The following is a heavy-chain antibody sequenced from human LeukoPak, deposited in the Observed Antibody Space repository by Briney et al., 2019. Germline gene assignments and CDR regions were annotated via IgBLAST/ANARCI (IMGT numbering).Heavy chain of an antibody. V-gene: IGHV4-61*01. CDR2: IYYSGST. Sequence: SETLSLTCTVSGASITIGAESYYWSWIRQPPGKGLEWIGYIYYSGSTNYNPSLKSRLTISVDTSKNQFSLKLSSVTAADTAVYYCARETSQKGAHYMDVWGKGTTVTISS. CDR1: GASITIGAESYY. CDR3: ARETSQKGAHYMDV. J-gene: IGHJ6*03. D-gene: IGHD3-16*01.